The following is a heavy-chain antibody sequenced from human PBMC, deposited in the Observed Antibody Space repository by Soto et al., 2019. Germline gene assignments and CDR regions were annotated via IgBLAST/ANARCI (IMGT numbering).Heavy chain of an antibody. V-gene: IGHV3-23*01. CDR2: ISGSGGST. Sequence: GGSLRLSCAASGFTFSSYAMSWVRQAPGKGLEWVSAISGSGGSTYYADSVKDRFTISRDNSKNTLYLQMNSLRAEDTAVYYYAYCGGPFICYGMDVWGQGTTVTVSS. J-gene: IGHJ6*02. CDR3: AYCGGPFICYGMDV. D-gene: IGHD2-21*02. CDR1: GFTFSSYA.